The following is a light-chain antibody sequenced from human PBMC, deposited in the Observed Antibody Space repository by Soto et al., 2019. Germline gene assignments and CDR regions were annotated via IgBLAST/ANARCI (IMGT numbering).Light chain of an antibody. CDR2: AAF. Sequence: DIQMTQSPYSLSASVVDRVTISCRASQTITTYLNWYQQKSGKAPKLLIYAAFRLHRGIPSRFSVSGSGTDSTLTINSLQAEEIVAYVSKQTYSALWTFGQGTKLEIK. V-gene: IGKV1-39*01. CDR1: QTITTY. CDR3: KQTYSALWT. J-gene: IGKJ1*01.